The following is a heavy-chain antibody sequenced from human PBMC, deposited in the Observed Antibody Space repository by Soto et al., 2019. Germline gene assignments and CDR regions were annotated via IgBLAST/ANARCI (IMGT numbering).Heavy chain of an antibody. CDR3: ASSFYSGSGSFYNVAI. Sequence: QVQLVQSGAEVKKPGASVKVSCKASGYTFNNHGISWVRQAPGQGLEWMGWIYPFNGNTNYPQKFQGRVTMTIDTSTSTAYMALRSLGSDDTAMYYCASSFYSGSGSFYNVAIWGQGTLVTVSS. CDR1: GYTFNNHG. D-gene: IGHD3-10*01. J-gene: IGHJ4*02. CDR2: IYPFNGNT. V-gene: IGHV1-18*01.